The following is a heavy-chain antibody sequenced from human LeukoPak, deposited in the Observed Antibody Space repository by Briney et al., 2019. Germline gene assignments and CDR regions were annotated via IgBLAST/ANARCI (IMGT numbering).Heavy chain of an antibody. J-gene: IGHJ5*02. CDR1: GFNFSSYA. Sequence: AGESLRLSCAASGFNFSSYAMSWVLQAPGKGLEWVSAVSAGGVSTYYADSVKGRFTISRDNSKNTLYLQMNSLRAEDTAVYYCAKGAGTDRTWGQGPLVTVSS. CDR2: VSAGGVST. V-gene: IGHV3-23*01. CDR3: AKGAGTDRT.